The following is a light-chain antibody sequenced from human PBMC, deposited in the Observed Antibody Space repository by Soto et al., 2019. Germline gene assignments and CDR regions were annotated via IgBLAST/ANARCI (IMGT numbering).Light chain of an antibody. CDR1: SSDVGAYNY. J-gene: IGLJ2*01. Sequence: QSALTQPPSASGSPGQSVTISCTGTSSDVGAYNYVCWYRQHPGKAPKLIIYEVSKRPSGVPDRFSGSKSGNTASLTVSGLQAEDEADYYCSSYAGNNNLVFGGGTKVTVL. V-gene: IGLV2-8*01. CDR3: SSYAGNNNLV. CDR2: EVS.